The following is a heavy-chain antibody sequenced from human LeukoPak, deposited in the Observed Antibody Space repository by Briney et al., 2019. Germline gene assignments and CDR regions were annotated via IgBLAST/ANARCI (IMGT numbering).Heavy chain of an antibody. CDR2: ISYDGSNK. V-gene: IGHV3-30-3*01. Sequence: GGSLRLSCEASGFTFSSYAMHWVRQAPGKGLEWVAVISYDGSNKYYADSVKGRFTISRDNSKNTLYLQMNSLRAEDTAVYYCARAPGSYWHYFDYWGQGTLVTVSS. CDR1: GFTFSSYA. CDR3: ARAPGSYWHYFDY. D-gene: IGHD1-26*01. J-gene: IGHJ4*02.